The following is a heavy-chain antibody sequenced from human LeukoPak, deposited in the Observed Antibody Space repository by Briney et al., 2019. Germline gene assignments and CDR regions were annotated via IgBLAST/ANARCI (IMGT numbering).Heavy chain of an antibody. CDR1: GFTVSSNY. J-gene: IGHJ5*02. CDR2: IYSGGST. V-gene: IGHV3-53*01. CDR3: ARASYCTNGVCYGGENWFDP. D-gene: IGHD2-8*01. Sequence: GGSLRLSCAASGFTVSSNYVSWVRQAPGKGLEWVSVIYSGGSTYYADSVKGRFTISRDNSKNTLYLQMNSLRAEDTAVYYCARASYCTNGVCYGGENWFDPWGQGTLVTVSS.